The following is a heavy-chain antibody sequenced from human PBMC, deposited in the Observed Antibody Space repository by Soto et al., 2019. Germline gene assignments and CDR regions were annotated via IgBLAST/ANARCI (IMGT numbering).Heavy chain of an antibody. V-gene: IGHV3-9*01. J-gene: IGHJ4*02. Sequence: EVQLVESGGRLVQPGRSLRLSCAASGFTFADYAMHWVRQAPRKGLEWVSSISWNSGSIGYADSVKGRFTISRDNAKNSLYLQMNSLRAEDTALYYCAKTGPYCDYYRSFFDYWGQGTLVTVSS. CDR2: ISWNSGSI. D-gene: IGHD4-17*01. CDR3: AKTGPYCDYYRSFFDY. CDR1: GFTFADYA.